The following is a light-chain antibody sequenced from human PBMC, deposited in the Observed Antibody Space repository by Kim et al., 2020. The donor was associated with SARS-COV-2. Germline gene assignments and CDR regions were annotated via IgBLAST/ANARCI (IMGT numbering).Light chain of an antibody. CDR2: TNS. CDR1: SSNIGSNP. CDR3: AAWDDSLKGYV. V-gene: IGLV1-44*01. Sequence: ELTQPPSASGTPGQRVTISCSGSSSNIGSNPVNWYKHLPGTAPKLLIYTNSQRPSGVPDRFSGSRSGTSASLAISGLQSEDEADYYCAAWDDSLKGYVFGTGTKVTVL. J-gene: IGLJ1*01.